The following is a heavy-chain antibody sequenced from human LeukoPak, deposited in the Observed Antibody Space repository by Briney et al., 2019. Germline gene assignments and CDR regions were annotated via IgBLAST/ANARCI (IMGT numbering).Heavy chain of an antibody. J-gene: IGHJ5*02. CDR1: GYTFTSYD. CDR3: ARGLYDFWSGYWTKSGWFDP. CDR2: MNPNSGNT. Sequence: ASVKVSCTASGYTFTSYDINWVRQATGQGLEWMGWMNPNSGNTGYAQKFQGRVTMTRNTSISTAYMELSSLRSEDTAVYYCARGLYDFWSGYWTKSGWFDPWGQGTLVTVSS. V-gene: IGHV1-8*01. D-gene: IGHD3-3*01.